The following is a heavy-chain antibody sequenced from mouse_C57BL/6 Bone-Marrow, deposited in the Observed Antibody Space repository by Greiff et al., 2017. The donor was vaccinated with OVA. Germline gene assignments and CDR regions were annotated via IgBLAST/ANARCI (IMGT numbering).Heavy chain of an antibody. CDR3: ARERYYCSSGYYAMDY. J-gene: IGHJ4*01. V-gene: IGHV5-4*01. CDR1: GFTFSSYA. CDR2: ISDGGSYT. D-gene: IGHD1-1*01. Sequence: EVQVVESGGGLVKPGGSLKLSCAASGFTFSSYAMSWVRQTPETRLEWVATISDGGSYTYYPDNVKGRFTISRDNAKNNLYLQMSHLMSEDTAMYYCARERYYCSSGYYAMDYRGQGTSVTVSS.